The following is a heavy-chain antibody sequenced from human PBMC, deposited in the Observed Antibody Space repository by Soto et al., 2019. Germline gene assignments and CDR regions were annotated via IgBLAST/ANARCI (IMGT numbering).Heavy chain of an antibody. V-gene: IGHV3-30*18. CDR1: GFTFSSYG. Sequence: GGSLRLSCAASGFTFSSYGMHWVRQAPGKGLEWVAAISYDGSNKYYADSVKGRFTISRDKSKNTLYLQMNSLRAEDTAVYYCAKGVLRYCSSTSCYHVDYWGQGTLVTVSS. D-gene: IGHD2-2*01. CDR3: AKGVLRYCSSTSCYHVDY. CDR2: ISYDGSNK. J-gene: IGHJ4*02.